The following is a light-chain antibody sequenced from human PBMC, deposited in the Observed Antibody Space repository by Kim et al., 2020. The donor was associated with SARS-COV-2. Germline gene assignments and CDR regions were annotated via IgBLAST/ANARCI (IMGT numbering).Light chain of an antibody. Sequence: ISNYLNWYHQKPGEAPKLLIYAAVTLQSGVSSRFSASGSGTDFTLMITSLQPEDLATYYCQQSYRIPYAFAQGTKLEI. CDR1: ISNY. J-gene: IGKJ2*01. CDR2: AAV. CDR3: QQSYRIPYA. V-gene: IGKV1-39*01.